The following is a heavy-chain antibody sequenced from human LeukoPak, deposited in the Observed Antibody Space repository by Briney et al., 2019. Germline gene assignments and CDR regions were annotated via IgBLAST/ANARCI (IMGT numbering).Heavy chain of an antibody. CDR3: AKGGLVGATTG. CDR1: GFTFSSYG. Sequence: PGGSLRLSCAASGFTFSSYGMHWVRQAPGKGLEWVAVISYDGSNKYYADSVKGRFTISRDNSKNTLYLQMKSLRAEDTAVYYCAKGGLVGATTGWGQGTMVTVSS. J-gene: IGHJ4*02. D-gene: IGHD1-26*01. V-gene: IGHV3-30*18. CDR2: ISYDGSNK.